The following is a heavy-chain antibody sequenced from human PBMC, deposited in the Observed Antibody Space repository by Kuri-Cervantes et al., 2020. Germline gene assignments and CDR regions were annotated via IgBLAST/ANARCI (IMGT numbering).Heavy chain of an antibody. CDR2: INPNSGGT. V-gene: IGHV1-2*02. Sequence: ASVKVSCKASGYTFTGYYMHWVRQAPGQGLEWMGWINPNSGGTNYAQKFQGRVTMTRDTSISTAYMELSRLRSDDTAVCYCARDYGSHEYGDYWFDPWGLGTLVTVSS. CDR1: GYTFTGYY. CDR3: ARDYGSHEYGDYWFDP. J-gene: IGHJ5*02. D-gene: IGHD4-17*01.